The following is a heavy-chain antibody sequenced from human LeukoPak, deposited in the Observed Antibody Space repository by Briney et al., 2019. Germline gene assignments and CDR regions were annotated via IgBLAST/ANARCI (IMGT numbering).Heavy chain of an antibody. J-gene: IGHJ3*02. CDR3: ARGSSAKGDAFDI. CDR1: GYTFISYA. CDR2: INAGYGNT. V-gene: IGHV1-3*01. Sequence: GASVKVSCKASGYTFISYAMHWVRQAPGQRLEWMGWINAGYGNTKYSQKFQDRVTITRDTSASTAYMELSSLRSEDTAVYYCARGSSAKGDAFDIWGQGTMVTVSS.